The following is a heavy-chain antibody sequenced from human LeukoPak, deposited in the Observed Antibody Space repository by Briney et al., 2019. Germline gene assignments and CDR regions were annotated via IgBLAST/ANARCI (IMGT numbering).Heavy chain of an antibody. V-gene: IGHV4-31*03. CDR2: IYYSGRT. CDR3: ARSSDYGDYD. Sequence: SQTLSLTCTVSGGPVNSGGYYWTWIRQHPGKGLEWLGYIYYSGRTYYNPSLKSRITISLDTSKNQFSLNLTSVSAADTAFYFCARSSDYGDYDWGQGTLITVSS. J-gene: IGHJ4*02. D-gene: IGHD4-17*01. CDR1: GGPVNSGGYY.